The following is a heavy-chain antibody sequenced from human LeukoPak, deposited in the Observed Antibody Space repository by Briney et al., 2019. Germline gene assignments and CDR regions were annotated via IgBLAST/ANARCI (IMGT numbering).Heavy chain of an antibody. CDR3: ARDCGGDCYSWYYYYYYGMDV. Sequence: ASVKVLCKASGYTFTGNYMHRVRQPAGQGLQGMVWINPNRGGTNYAQKFQIRVAMTRDTSISTAYMELSRLRSDDTAVYYCARDCGGDCYSWYYYYYYGMDVWGQGTTVTVSS. D-gene: IGHD2-21*02. CDR2: INPNRGGT. CDR1: GYTFTGNY. J-gene: IGHJ6*02. V-gene: IGHV1-2*02.